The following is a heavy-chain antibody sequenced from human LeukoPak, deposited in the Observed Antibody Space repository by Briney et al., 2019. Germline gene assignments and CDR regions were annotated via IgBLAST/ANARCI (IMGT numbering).Heavy chain of an antibody. CDR2: IYHSGST. V-gene: IGHV4-38-2*02. CDR1: GYSISSGYY. D-gene: IGHD2-2*01. J-gene: IGHJ6*04. CDR3: ARDKSDCSSTSCYSYYYYGMDV. Sequence: SETLSLTCAVSGYSISSGYYWGWIRQPPGKGLEWIGSIYHSGSTYYNPPLKSRVTISVDTSKNQFSLKLSSVTAADTAVYYCARDKSDCSSTSCYSYYYYGMDVWGKGTTVTVSS.